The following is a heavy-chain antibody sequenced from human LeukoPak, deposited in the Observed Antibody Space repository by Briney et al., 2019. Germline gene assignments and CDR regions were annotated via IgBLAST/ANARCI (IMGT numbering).Heavy chain of an antibody. Sequence: QAGRSLRLSCAASGFTFSSYAMHWVRQAPGKGLEWVAVISYDGNHIFYADSVKGRFTISRDNSKNTLYLQMNSLTTEDTAVYYCARCGGDCYTSTQGFDYWGQGNLVTVSS. D-gene: IGHD2-21*02. J-gene: IGHJ4*02. CDR2: ISYDGNHI. CDR1: GFTFSSYA. V-gene: IGHV3-30*04. CDR3: ARCGGDCYTSTQGFDY.